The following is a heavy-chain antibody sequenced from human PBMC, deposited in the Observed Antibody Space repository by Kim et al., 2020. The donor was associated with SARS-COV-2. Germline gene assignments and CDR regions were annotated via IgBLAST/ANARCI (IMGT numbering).Heavy chain of an antibody. Sequence: DYAVSVKSRITITPDTSKNQFSLQLNSVTPEDTAVYYCARTYFPPGAAHPWGQGTLVTVSS. J-gene: IGHJ5*02. D-gene: IGHD1-26*01. V-gene: IGHV6-1*01. CDR3: ARTYFPPGAAHP.